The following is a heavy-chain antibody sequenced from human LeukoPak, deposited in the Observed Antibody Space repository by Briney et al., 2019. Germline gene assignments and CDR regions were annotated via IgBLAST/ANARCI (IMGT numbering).Heavy chain of an antibody. CDR3: ARADRSGYFGNVVAFDI. CDR2: IHNSGST. Sequence: SQTLSLTCTVSGGSINSGSYSWTWIRQPAGKGLEWLGRIHNSGSTDYTPSLKSRVTTLIDTSKNQFFLKLTSVTAADTAVYYCARADRSGYFGNVVAFDIWGQGTMVTVSS. CDR1: GGSINSGSYS. V-gene: IGHV4-61*02. D-gene: IGHD3-22*01. J-gene: IGHJ3*02.